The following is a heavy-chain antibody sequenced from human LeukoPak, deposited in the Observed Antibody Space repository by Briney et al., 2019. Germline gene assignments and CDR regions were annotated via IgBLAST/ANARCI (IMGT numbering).Heavy chain of an antibody. CDR2: ISDDGSRK. CDR3: AKDRSTTWSFDY. CDR1: GFTFSLSG. V-gene: IGHV3-30*18. Sequence: GGSLRLSCAASGFTFSLSGMYWVRQAPGKGLEWVAFISDDGSRKYYADSVKGRFTISRDSSKNTLFLQMNSLRTEDTAVYYCAKDRSTTWSFDYWGQGTLVTVSS. D-gene: IGHD6-13*01. J-gene: IGHJ4*02.